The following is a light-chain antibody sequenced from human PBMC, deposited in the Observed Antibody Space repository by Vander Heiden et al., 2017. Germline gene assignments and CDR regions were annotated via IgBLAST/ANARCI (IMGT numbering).Light chain of an antibody. CDR2: SNH. J-gene: IGLJ3*02. CDR3: AAWADSLNGVV. Sequence: QALLTQPPSASGTPGQTVTLSSSGTSSNIGSNTVNWYQQLPGPAPNPLLDSNHQRPSGVPDRFSCSKSGTSASLAISGLQSEDEADYYCAAWADSLNGVVFGGGTKLTVL. V-gene: IGLV1-44*01. CDR1: SSNIGSNT.